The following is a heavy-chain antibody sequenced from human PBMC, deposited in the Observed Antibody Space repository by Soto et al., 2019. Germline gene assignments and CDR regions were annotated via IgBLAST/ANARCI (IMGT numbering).Heavy chain of an antibody. V-gene: IGHV4-39*01. Sequence: SETLSLTCTVSGGSISSSSYYWGWIRQPPGKGLEWIGSIYYSGSTYYNPSLKSRVTISVDTSKNQFSLKLSSVTAADTAVYYCARQSIFSSSLAFRIPPAYWGQGPLVTGS. CDR1: GGSISSSSYY. CDR2: IYYSGST. J-gene: IGHJ4*02. CDR3: ARQSIFSSSLAFRIPPAY. D-gene: IGHD6-13*01.